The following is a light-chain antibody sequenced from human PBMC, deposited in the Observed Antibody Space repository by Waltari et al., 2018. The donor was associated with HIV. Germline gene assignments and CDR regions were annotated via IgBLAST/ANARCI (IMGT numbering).Light chain of an antibody. CDR2: DDS. V-gene: IGLV3-21*02. J-gene: IGLJ2*01. CDR3: QVWDSSGDHPL. Sequence: SYVLTPPPSVSAAPGPTASITCGGNTIASKSVHWYQHQPGQAPVLVSSDDSDRPSGIPERFSGSNSGNTATLTISRVEAGDEADYYCQVWDSSGDHPLFGGGTKLTVL. CDR1: TIASKS.